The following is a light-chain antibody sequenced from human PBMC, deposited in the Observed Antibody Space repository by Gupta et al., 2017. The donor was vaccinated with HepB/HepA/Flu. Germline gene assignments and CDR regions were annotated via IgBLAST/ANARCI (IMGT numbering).Light chain of an antibody. CDR3: AAWDDSPNGLV. V-gene: IGLV1-44*01. CDR1: SSNIGSNT. J-gene: IGLJ3*02. Sequence: QSVLTQPPSASETPGQRVTISCSGSSSNIGSNTVNWYQQLPGTAPKLLIYTNNQRPSGVPDRFSGSKSGTSATLAISGLQAEDEADYYCAAWDDSPNGLVFGGGTKLTVL. CDR2: TNN.